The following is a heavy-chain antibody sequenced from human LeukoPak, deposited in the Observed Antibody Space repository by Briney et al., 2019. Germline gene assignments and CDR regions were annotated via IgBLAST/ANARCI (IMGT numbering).Heavy chain of an antibody. CDR2: ISSSSSYI. J-gene: IGHJ5*02. CDR3: ARDLLYGSAPGP. V-gene: IGHV3-21*01. Sequence: GGSLRLSCAASGFTFSSYSMDWVRQAPGKGLEWVSSISSSSSYIYYADSVKGRFTISRDNAKNSLYLQMNSLRAEDTAVYYCARDLLYGSAPGPWGQGTLVTVSS. CDR1: GFTFSSYS. D-gene: IGHD3-10*01.